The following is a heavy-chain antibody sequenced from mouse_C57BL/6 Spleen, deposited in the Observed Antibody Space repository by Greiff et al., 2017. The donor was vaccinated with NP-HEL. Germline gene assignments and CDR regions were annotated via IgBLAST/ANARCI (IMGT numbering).Heavy chain of an antibody. Sequence: VKLQQPGAELVKPGASVKLSCKASGYTFTSYWMHWVKQRPGQGLEWIGMIHPNSGSTNYNEKFKSKATLTVDKSSSTAYMQLSSLTSEDSAVYYCAGGIDSSVYSWFAYWGQGTLVTVSA. V-gene: IGHV1-64*01. CDR2: IHPNSGST. CDR1: GYTFTSYW. D-gene: IGHD3-2*02. CDR3: AGGIDSSVYSWFAY. J-gene: IGHJ3*01.